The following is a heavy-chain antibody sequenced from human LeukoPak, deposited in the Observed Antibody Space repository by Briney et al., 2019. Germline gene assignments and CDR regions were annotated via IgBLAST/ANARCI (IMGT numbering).Heavy chain of an antibody. Sequence: SVKVSCKASGGTFSSYAISWVRQAPGQGLEWMGGIIPIFGTANYAQKFQGRVTITADESTSTAYMELNSLRSEDTAVYYCAREGTTYYYDSSGLDYWGQGTLVTVSS. CDR2: IIPIFGTA. D-gene: IGHD3-22*01. J-gene: IGHJ4*02. CDR1: GGTFSSYA. CDR3: AREGTTYYYDSSGLDY. V-gene: IGHV1-69*13.